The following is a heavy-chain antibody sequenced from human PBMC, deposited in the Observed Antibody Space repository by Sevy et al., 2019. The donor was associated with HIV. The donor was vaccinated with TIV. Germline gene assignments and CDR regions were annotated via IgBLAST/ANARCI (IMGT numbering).Heavy chain of an antibody. D-gene: IGHD3-10*01. V-gene: IGHV3-15*01. Sequence: GGSLRLSCAASGFTFSNAWMSWVRQAPGKGLEWVGRIKSKTDGGTTDYAAPVKGRFTISRDDSKNTLYPQMNSLKTEDTAVYYCTTDLSWYYSGSGTNRLHRPGRYYMDVWGKWTTVTVSS. CDR3: TTDLSWYYSGSGTNRLHRPGRYYMDV. J-gene: IGHJ6*03. CDR2: IKSKTDGGTT. CDR1: GFTFSNAW.